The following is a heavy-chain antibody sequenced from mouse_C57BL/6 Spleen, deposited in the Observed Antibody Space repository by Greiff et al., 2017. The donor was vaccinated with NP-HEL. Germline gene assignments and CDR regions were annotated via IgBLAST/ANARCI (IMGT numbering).Heavy chain of an antibody. CDR1: GFTFSSYA. V-gene: IGHV5-4*01. J-gene: IGHJ1*03. Sequence: DVKLVESGGGLVKPGGSLKLSCAASGFTFSSYAMSWVRQTPEKRLEWVATISDGGSYTYYPDNVKGRFTISRDNAKNNLYLQMSHLKSEDTAMYYCARDNYYYGSSSFDVWGTGTTVTVSS. CDR2: ISDGGSYT. D-gene: IGHD1-1*01. CDR3: ARDNYYYGSSSFDV.